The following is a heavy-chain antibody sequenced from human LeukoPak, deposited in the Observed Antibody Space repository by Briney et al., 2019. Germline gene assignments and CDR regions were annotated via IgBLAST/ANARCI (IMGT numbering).Heavy chain of an antibody. CDR1: GFTFSSYG. D-gene: IGHD6-19*01. J-gene: IGHJ4*02. CDR3: TRGGSVPATRSFDY. Sequence: PGGSLRLSCAASGFTFSSYGMHWVRQAPGKGLAWLSVIYSGGTTYYADSVKGRFTISRDNSKNTVYLQMNSLRVEDTAMYYCTRGGSVPATRSFDYWGQGTLVTVSS. CDR2: IYSGGTT. V-gene: IGHV3-NL1*01.